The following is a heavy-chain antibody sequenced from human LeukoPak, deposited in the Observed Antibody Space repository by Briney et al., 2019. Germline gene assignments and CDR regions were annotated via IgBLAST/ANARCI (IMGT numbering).Heavy chain of an antibody. D-gene: IGHD6-6*01. CDR2: INHSGST. V-gene: IGHV4-34*01. CDR1: GGSFSGYY. Sequence: SETLSLTCAVCGGSFSGYYWSWIRQPPGKGLEWIGEINHSGSTNYNPSLKSRVTISVDTSKNQFSLKLSSVTAADTAVHYCAKGGSPYSSSSVWGQGTLVTVSS. J-gene: IGHJ4*02. CDR3: AKGGSPYSSSSV.